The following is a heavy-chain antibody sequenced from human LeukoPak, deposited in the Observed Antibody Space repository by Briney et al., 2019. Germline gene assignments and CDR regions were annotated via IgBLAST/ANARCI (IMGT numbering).Heavy chain of an antibody. CDR2: VSSTENT. V-gene: IGHV4-4*07. J-gene: IGHJ4*02. Sequence: PETLSLTCTVSGGSITYYYWSWIRQPAGRGLEWIGRVSSTENTNYNPSLRSRVTISPDKSKNQFSLKLTSVTAADTAVYYCARQSGGSYVYFDYWGQGALVTVSS. D-gene: IGHD3-22*01. CDR1: GGSITYYY. CDR3: ARQSGGSYVYFDY.